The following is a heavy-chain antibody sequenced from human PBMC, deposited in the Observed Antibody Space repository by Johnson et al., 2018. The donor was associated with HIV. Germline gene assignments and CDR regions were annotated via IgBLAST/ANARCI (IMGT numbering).Heavy chain of an antibody. Sequence: VQLVESGGGLVQPGRSLRLSCAASGFTFDDYAMHWVRQAPGKGLEWVAGISWNSGNIAYVDSVKGRFTISRDNARNSLYLQMDSLRPDDTALYYCVKGTMVVIAISVAFDIWGQGTMVTVSS. V-gene: IGHV3-9*01. CDR1: GFTFDDYA. J-gene: IGHJ3*02. CDR2: ISWNSGNI. CDR3: VKGTMVVIAISVAFDI. D-gene: IGHD2-21*01.